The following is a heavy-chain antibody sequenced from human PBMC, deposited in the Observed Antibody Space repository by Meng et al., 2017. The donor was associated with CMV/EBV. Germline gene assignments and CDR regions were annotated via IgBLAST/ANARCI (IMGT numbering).Heavy chain of an antibody. V-gene: IGHV3-30*04. Sequence: GGSLRLSCAASGFTFSSYAMHWVRQAPGKGLEWVAVISYDGSNKYYADSVKGRFTISRDNSKNTLYLQMNSLRAEDTAVYYCARELARYYDSSGFDYWGQGTLVTV. CDR1: GFTFSSYA. CDR2: ISYDGSNK. J-gene: IGHJ4*02. D-gene: IGHD3-22*01. CDR3: ARELARYYDSSGFDY.